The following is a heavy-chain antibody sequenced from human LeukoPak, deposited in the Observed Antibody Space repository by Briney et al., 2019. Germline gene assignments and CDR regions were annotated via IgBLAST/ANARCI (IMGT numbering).Heavy chain of an antibody. J-gene: IGHJ4*02. Sequence: GESLKISCKGSGYSFTSYWIGWVRQMPGKGLEWMGIIYPGDSETRYSPSFLGQDTISVDKSITTAYLQWSSLKASDTAIYYCARRHSSSRFFDYWGQGTLVTVSS. CDR2: IYPGDSET. CDR1: GYSFTSYW. V-gene: IGHV5-51*01. CDR3: ARRHSSSRFFDY. D-gene: IGHD6-13*01.